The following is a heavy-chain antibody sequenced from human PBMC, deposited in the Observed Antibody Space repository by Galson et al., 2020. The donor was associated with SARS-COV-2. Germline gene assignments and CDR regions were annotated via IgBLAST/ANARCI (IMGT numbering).Heavy chain of an antibody. V-gene: IGHV5-51*01. CDR2: LHPGDSDT. Sequence: HGESLKISCKGSGYSFTSYWIGWVRQMPGKGLEWMGILHPGDSDTRYSPSFQGQVTISADKSISTAYLQWSSLKASDTAMYYCARAPMITFGGVIAHDCPGWFDPWGQGTLVTVSS. J-gene: IGHJ5*02. CDR1: GYSFTSYW. D-gene: IGHD3-16*02. CDR3: ARAPMITFGGVIAHDCPGWFDP.